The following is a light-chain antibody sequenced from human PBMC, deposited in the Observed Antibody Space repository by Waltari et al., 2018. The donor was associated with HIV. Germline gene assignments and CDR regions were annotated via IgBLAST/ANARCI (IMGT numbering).Light chain of an antibody. CDR2: DVS. J-gene: IGLJ3*02. V-gene: IGLV2-14*03. Sequence: QSALTQPASVSGSPGQSITISCTGTSSDVGAYNFVSWYQQHPGKAPKLMIYDVSSRHSGVSGRFSGSKSGNTASLTISGLQAEDEADYYCGSYTSSSTLVFGGGTKLTVL. CDR1: SSDVGAYNF. CDR3: GSYTSSSTLV.